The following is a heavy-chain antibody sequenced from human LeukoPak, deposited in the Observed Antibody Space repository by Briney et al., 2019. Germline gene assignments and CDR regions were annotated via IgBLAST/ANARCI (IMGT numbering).Heavy chain of an antibody. J-gene: IGHJ3*01. V-gene: IGHV3-53*01. CDR3: AINGCYRGVCAFDV. CDR1: GFTVSSNY. D-gene: IGHD2-21*01. CDR2: TYAGGST. Sequence: PGGSLRLSCAASGFTVSSNYMSWVRQAPGKGLQWVSLTYAGGSTYYADSVKGRFTISRDTSKNMLYLQMNSLRPEDTAVYYCAINGCYRGVCAFDVWGQGTMVTVSS.